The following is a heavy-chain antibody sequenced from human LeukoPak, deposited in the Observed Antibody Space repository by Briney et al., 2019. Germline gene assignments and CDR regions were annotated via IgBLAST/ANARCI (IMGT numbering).Heavy chain of an antibody. J-gene: IGHJ4*02. Sequence: GESLKISCKGSGYSFTTYWIGWVRQMPGKGLEWMGIIYPGDSDTRYSPSFQGQVTISADKSISTAYLQWSSLKASDTAMYYCARTYCGGDCYYSYFDYWGQGTLVTVSS. CDR1: GYSFTTYW. V-gene: IGHV5-51*01. CDR3: ARTYCGGDCYYSYFDY. D-gene: IGHD2-21*02. CDR2: IYPGDSDT.